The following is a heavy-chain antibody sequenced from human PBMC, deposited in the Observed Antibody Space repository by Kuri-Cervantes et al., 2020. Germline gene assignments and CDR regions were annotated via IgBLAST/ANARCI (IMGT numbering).Heavy chain of an antibody. CDR1: SYSISSGYY. Sequence: SETLSLTCDVSSYSISSGYYWGWIRQAPGKGLEWIGSIYHSGSTYYNPSLKSRVTISVDTSKNQFSLKLSSVTAADTAVYYCAGLAVAGTFDYWGQGTLVTVSS. D-gene: IGHD6-19*01. CDR2: IYHSGST. V-gene: IGHV4-38-2*01. J-gene: IGHJ4*02. CDR3: AGLAVAGTFDY.